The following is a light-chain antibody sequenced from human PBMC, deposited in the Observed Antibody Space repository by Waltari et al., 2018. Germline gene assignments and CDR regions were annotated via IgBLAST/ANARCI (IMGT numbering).Light chain of an antibody. J-gene: IGKJ1*01. CDR1: QSISTW. V-gene: IGKV1-5*03. CDR3: QQYNSYSRT. Sequence: DIQMTQSPSPLSASVGDSVTVTCRASQSISTWLALYQQKPGNAPKLLIYKASSLESGVPSRFSGSGSGTEFTLTISSLQPDDFATYYCQQYNSYSRTFGQGTKVEIK. CDR2: KAS.